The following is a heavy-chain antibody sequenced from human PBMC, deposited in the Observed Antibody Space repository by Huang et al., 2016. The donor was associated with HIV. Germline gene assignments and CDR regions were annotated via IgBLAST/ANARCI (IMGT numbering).Heavy chain of an antibody. D-gene: IGHD3-3*01. Sequence: EVLLLESGGGLVQPGGSLRLSCVASGFTFSSYAMSWFRQAPGKGREWVSGINCGNNNRDYAHSVKGRCAVSRDDSTNTLYLQMNSLRAEDTAVYYCAKDADTSGYDVLGPFGSWGQGTLVTVSS. CDR3: AKDADTSGYDVLGPFGS. J-gene: IGHJ4*02. CDR1: GFTFSSYA. CDR2: INCGNNNR. V-gene: IGHV3-23*03.